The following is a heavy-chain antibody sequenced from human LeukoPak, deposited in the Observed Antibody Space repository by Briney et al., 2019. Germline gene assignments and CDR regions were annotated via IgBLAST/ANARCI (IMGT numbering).Heavy chain of an antibody. Sequence: GRSLRLSCTASGFTFGDYAMSWVRQAPGKGLEWVGFTRSKAYGGTTEYAASVKGRFTISRDDSKSIAYLQMNSLKTEDTAVYYCTRKSYSQGFDYWGQGTLVTVSS. J-gene: IGHJ4*02. D-gene: IGHD6-13*01. V-gene: IGHV3-49*04. CDR3: TRKSYSQGFDY. CDR2: TRSKAYGGTT. CDR1: GFTFGDYA.